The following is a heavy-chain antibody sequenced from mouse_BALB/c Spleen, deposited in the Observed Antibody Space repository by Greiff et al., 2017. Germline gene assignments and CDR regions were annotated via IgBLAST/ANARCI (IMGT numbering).Heavy chain of an antibody. CDR2: IYPGSGNT. CDR1: GYTFTDYY. CDR3: ARSQLGRRTDWYFDV. D-gene: IGHD4-1*02. Sequence: QVQLKQSGAELARPGASVKLSCKASGYTFTDYYINWVKQRTGQGLEWIGEIYPGSGNTYYNEKFKGKATLTADKSSSTAYMQLSSLTSEDSAVYFCARSQLGRRTDWYFDVWGAGTTVTVSS. V-gene: IGHV1-77*01. J-gene: IGHJ1*01.